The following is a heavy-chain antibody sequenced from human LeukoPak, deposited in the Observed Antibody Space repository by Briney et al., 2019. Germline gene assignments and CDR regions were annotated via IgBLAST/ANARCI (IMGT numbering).Heavy chain of an antibody. J-gene: IGHJ5*02. Sequence: GASVKVSCKASGYTFTSYAMNWVRQAPGQGFEWMGWINTNTGNPTYAQGFTGRFVFSLDTSVSTAYLQISSLKAEDTAVYYCARAISIWFGDSAMGTNWFDPWGQGTLVTVSS. V-gene: IGHV7-4-1*02. D-gene: IGHD3-10*01. CDR1: GYTFTSYA. CDR3: ARAISIWFGDSAMGTNWFDP. CDR2: INTNTGNP.